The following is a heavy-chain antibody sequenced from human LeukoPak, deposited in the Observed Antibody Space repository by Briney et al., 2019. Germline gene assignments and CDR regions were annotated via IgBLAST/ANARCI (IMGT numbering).Heavy chain of an antibody. CDR3: ARTAFGEFAPAHAFDI. D-gene: IGHD3-10*01. CDR1: GGSISSGGYY. J-gene: IGHJ3*02. CDR2: IYYSGST. V-gene: IGHV4-31*03. Sequence: SQTLSLTCTVSGGSISSGGYYWIWIRQHPGKGLEWIGYIYYSGSTYYNPSLKSRVTISVDTSKNQFSLKLSSVTAADTAVYYCARTAFGEFAPAHAFDIWGQGTMVTVSS.